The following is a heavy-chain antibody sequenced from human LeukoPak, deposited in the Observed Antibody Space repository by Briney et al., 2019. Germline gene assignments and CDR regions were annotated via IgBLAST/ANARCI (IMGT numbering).Heavy chain of an antibody. CDR1: GGSISSYY. J-gene: IGHJ4*02. V-gene: IGHV4-59*01. D-gene: IGHD2-2*01. Sequence: SETLSLTCTVSGGSISSYYWSWIRQPPGKGLEWIGYIYYSGSTNYNPSLKSRVTISVGTSKNQFSLKLSSVTAADTAVYYCARDGGYCSSTSCYRKGYFDYWGQGTLVTVSS. CDR2: IYYSGST. CDR3: ARDGGYCSSTSCYRKGYFDY.